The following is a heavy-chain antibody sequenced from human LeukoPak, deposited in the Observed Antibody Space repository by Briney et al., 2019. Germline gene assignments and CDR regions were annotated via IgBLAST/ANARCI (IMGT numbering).Heavy chain of an antibody. CDR1: GFTFSDYG. J-gene: IGHJ4*02. CDR2: IRFDGSSK. D-gene: IGHD1/OR15-1a*01. V-gene: IGHV3-30*02. CDR3: AKEGTASKPSDLDY. Sequence: PGGSLRLSCAASGFTFSDYGLHWVRQAPGKGLEWVAFIRFDGSSKYYTDSVKGRFTISRDNSKNTLYLQMNSLRAEDTAVYYCAKEGTASKPSDLDYWGQGTLVTVSS.